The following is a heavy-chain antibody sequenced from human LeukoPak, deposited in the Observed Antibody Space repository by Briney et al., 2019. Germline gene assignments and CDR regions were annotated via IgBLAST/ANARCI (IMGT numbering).Heavy chain of an antibody. Sequence: GGSLRLSCATSGFTFSDYYMGWIRQAPGKGLEWVSYISSSGSTLYYADSVKGRFTISRDNAKNSLFLQMNSLRAEDTAVYYCARYNTSGYFPVYWGQRTLVTVSS. CDR1: GFTFSDYY. J-gene: IGHJ4*02. CDR3: ARYNTSGYFPVY. D-gene: IGHD3-22*01. V-gene: IGHV3-11*01. CDR2: ISSSGSTL.